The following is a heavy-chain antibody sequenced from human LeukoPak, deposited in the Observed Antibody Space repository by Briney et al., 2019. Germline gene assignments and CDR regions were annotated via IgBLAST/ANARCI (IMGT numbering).Heavy chain of an antibody. V-gene: IGHV4-39*02. CDR1: GGSISSSGYF. CDR2: LSFGGST. CDR3: AREGLPGLCTSTSCYAVFDP. D-gene: IGHD2-2*01. J-gene: IGHJ5*02. Sequence: KPSETLSLTCAVSGGSISSSGYFWGWIRQSPGNGLEWIGSLSFGGSTYYNPSLKSRDTISGDTAKNHVSLKLISVSAADTAVYYCAREGLPGLCTSTSCYAVFDPWGQGTLVTVSS.